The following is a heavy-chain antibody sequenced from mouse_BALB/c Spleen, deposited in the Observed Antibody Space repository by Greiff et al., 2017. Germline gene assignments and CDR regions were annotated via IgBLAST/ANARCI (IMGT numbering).Heavy chain of an antibody. D-gene: IGHD1-1*01. V-gene: IGHV3-2*02. Sequence: DVKLVESGPGLVKPSQSLSLTCTVTGYSITSDYAWNWIRQFPGNKLEWMGYISYSGSTSYNPSLKSRISITRDTSKNQFFLQLNSVTTEDTATYYCARWDYYGNMDYWGQGTSVTVSS. CDR1: GYSITSDYA. CDR2: ISYSGST. CDR3: ARWDYYGNMDY. J-gene: IGHJ4*01.